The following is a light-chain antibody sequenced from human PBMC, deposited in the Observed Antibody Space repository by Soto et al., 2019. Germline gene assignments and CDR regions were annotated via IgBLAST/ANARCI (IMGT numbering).Light chain of an antibody. V-gene: IGKV3-20*01. CDR2: GAS. CDR1: QSVSSSY. Sequence: TQSPGPLSLSPGERATLCCRASQSVSSSYLAWYQQKPGQAPRLLIYGASSRATGIPDRFSGSGSGTDFTLTISRLEPEDVAVYYCQQYGSSPQLTFGGGTRWIS. CDR3: QQYGSSPQLT. J-gene: IGKJ4*01.